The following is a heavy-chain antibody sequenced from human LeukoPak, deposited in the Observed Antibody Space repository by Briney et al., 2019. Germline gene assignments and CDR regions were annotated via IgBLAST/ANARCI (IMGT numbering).Heavy chain of an antibody. CDR1: GFTFSNYW. Sequence: PGGSLTLSCAASGFTFSNYWMHWVRQAPGKGLVWVSRINSDGSTTSYADSVKGRFTISRDNAKKTLYLQMNSLRAEDTAVYYCARGGITSMDGCWGQGTLVTVSS. J-gene: IGHJ4*02. CDR3: ARGGITSMDGC. V-gene: IGHV3-74*01. D-gene: IGHD5-18*01. CDR2: INSDGSTT.